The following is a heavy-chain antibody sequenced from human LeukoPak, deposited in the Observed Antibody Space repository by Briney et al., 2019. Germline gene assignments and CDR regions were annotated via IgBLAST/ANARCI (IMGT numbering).Heavy chain of an antibody. CDR1: GYSISSGYY. CDR3: ARGSSGWYREYNWFDP. D-gene: IGHD6-19*01. J-gene: IGHJ5*02. CDR2: IYHSGST. V-gene: IGHV4-38-2*01. Sequence: SETLSLTCAVSGYSISSGYYWGWIRQPPGKGLEWIGSIYHSGSTYYNPSLKSRVTISVDTSQNQFSLKLSSVTAADTAVYYCARGSSGWYREYNWFDPWGQGTLVTVSS.